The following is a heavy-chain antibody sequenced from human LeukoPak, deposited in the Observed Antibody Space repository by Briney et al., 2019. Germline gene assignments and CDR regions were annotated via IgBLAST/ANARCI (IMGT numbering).Heavy chain of an antibody. CDR1: SPSLSVYY. D-gene: IGHD3-3*01. J-gene: IGHJ5*01. Sequence: SETLSLTCGVYSPSLSVYYWRWLRHVPGEGREWGGEINHSGSTNYSPSLKSRVTISVDTSKDQFSLKLGSVTAADTAVYYCARVGIHFVFRSGSFAPIWFDPWGQGTLVTVSS. CDR2: INHSGST. V-gene: IGHV4-34*01. CDR3: ARVGIHFVFRSGSFAPIWFDP.